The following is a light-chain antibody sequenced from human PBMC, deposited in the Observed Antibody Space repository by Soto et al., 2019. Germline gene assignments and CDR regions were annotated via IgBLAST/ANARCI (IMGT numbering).Light chain of an antibody. CDR2: LNSDGSH. CDR1: SGHSSYP. J-gene: IGLJ2*01. V-gene: IGLV4-69*01. CDR3: QTWATGIRV. Sequence: QLVLTQSPSASASLGASVKITCTLSSGHSSYPIAWHQQQPDKGPRYLMKLNSDGSHSKGDGIPDRFSGSSSGAGRYLTISSLQSEDEADYYCQTWATGIRVFGGGTKLTVL.